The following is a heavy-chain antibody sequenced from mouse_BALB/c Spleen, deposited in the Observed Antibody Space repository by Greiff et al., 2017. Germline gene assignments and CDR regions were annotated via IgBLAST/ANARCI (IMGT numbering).Heavy chain of an antibody. J-gene: IGHJ4*01. CDR2: ISSGGSYT. CDR1: GFTFSSYA. V-gene: IGHV5-9-4*01. CDR3: AREADYYGSSMDY. D-gene: IGHD1-1*01. Sequence: EVKLVESGGGLVKPGGSLKLSCAASGFTFSSYAMSWVRQSPEKRLEWVAEISSGGSYTYYPDTVTGRFTISRDNAKNTLYLEISSLRSEDTAMYYCAREADYYGSSMDYWGQGTSVTVSS.